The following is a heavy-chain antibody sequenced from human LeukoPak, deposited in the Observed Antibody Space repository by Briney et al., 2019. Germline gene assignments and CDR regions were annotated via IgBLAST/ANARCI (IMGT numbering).Heavy chain of an antibody. V-gene: IGHV3-43*02. Sequence: PGGSLRLSCTASGFKFDDYGMTWVRQAPGKGLEWVSLISWDGLTTYYADSVKGRFTLSRDNSKNSLYLQMNSLITEDTALYYCAKGVVITAQGRWLPPVDWGQGTPVTVSS. J-gene: IGHJ4*02. CDR3: AKGVVITAQGRWLPPVD. D-gene: IGHD5-24*01. CDR1: GFKFDDYG. CDR2: ISWDGLTT.